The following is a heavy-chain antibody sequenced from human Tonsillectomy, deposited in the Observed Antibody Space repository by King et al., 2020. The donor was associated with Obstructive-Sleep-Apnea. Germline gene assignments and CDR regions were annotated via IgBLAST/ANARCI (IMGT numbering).Heavy chain of an antibody. Sequence: QLQESGPGLVKPSETLSLTCTVSGGSISSSSYYWGWIRQPPGKGLEWIGSIYYSGSTYYNPSLKSRVPISVEPSKNQFSLKLSSVTAADTAVYYCARGLYCSGGSCYSGTWFDPWGQGTLVTVSS. CDR3: ARGLYCSGGSCYSGTWFDP. V-gene: IGHV4-39*07. CDR1: GGSISSSSYY. J-gene: IGHJ5*02. D-gene: IGHD2-15*01. CDR2: IYYSGST.